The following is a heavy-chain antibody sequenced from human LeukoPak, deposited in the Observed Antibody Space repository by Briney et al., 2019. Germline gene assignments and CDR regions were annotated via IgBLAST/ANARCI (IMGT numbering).Heavy chain of an antibody. CDR2: ISSSGSTI. J-gene: IGHJ6*03. CDR1: GFTFSSYE. D-gene: IGHD3-3*01. Sequence: HPGGSLRLSCAASGFTFSSYEMNWVRQAPGKGLEWVSYISSSGSTIYYADSVKGRCTISRDNAKNSLYLQMNSLRAEDTAVYYCARAPYTIFGAMDVWGKGTTVTVSS. CDR3: ARAPYTIFGAMDV. V-gene: IGHV3-48*03.